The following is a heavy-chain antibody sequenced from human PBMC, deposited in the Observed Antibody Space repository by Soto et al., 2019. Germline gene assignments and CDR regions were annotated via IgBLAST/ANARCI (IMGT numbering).Heavy chain of an antibody. CDR1: GFTFSSYA. J-gene: IGHJ6*03. Sequence: GGSLRLSCAASGFTFSSYAMSWVRQAPGKGLEWVSAISGSGGSTYYADSVKGRFTISRDNSKNTLYLQMNSLRAEDTAVYYCAKCSCGSCDLSLGYYMDVWGKGTTDTGSS. D-gene: IGHD2-15*01. CDR3: AKCSCGSCDLSLGYYMDV. V-gene: IGHV3-23*01. CDR2: ISGSGGST.